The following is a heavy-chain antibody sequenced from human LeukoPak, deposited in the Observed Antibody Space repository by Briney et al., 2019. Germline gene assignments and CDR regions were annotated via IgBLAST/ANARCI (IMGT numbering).Heavy chain of an antibody. Sequence: ASVKVSCKASGYTFTSYGISWVRQDPGQGLEWMGWISAHNGDTNYAQRLQGRVTMTTDTSTSTAYMELRSLRSDDTAVYYCARVKARSGSYSLDYWGQGTLVTVSS. J-gene: IGHJ4*02. CDR3: ARVKARSGSYSLDY. D-gene: IGHD1-26*01. CDR1: GYTFTSYG. CDR2: ISAHNGDT. V-gene: IGHV1-18*01.